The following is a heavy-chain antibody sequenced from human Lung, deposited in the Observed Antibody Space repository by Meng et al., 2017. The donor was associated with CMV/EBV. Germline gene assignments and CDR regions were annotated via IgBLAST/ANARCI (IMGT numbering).Heavy chain of an antibody. Sequence: GGSLRLXCAASGFTFSSYWMHWVRQAPGKGLVWVSRINSDGSSTSYADSVKGRFTISRDNAKNTLYLQMNRLRAEDTAVYYCARGGSSWGGKCYYYGMDVWXQGTTVTVSS. J-gene: IGHJ6*02. CDR3: ARGGSSWGGKCYYYGMDV. CDR2: INSDGSST. CDR1: GFTFSSYW. D-gene: IGHD6-13*01. V-gene: IGHV3-74*01.